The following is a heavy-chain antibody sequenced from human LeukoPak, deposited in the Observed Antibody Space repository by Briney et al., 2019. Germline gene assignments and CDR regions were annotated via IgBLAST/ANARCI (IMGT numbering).Heavy chain of an antibody. CDR3: AKAELYGSGSYYSYYFDY. CDR1: GFTFSNHA. D-gene: IGHD3-10*01. V-gene: IGHV3-23*01. Sequence: GGSLRLSCAASGFTFSNHAMSWVRQAPGKGLEWVSAVSGSGGSTYYADSVKGRFTISRDNSKNTLYLQMNSLRAEDTAVYYCAKAELYGSGSYYSYYFDYWGQGTLVTVSS. CDR2: VSGSGGST. J-gene: IGHJ4*02.